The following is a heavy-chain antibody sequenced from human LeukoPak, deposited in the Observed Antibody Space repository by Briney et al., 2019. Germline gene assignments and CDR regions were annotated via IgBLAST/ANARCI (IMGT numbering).Heavy chain of an antibody. CDR2: IYYSGST. CDR1: GGSISSSSYY. J-gene: IGHJ5*02. V-gene: IGHV4-39*07. D-gene: IGHD3-16*01. CDR3: ARGGAKNWFDP. Sequence: PSETLSLTCTVSGGSISSSSYYWGWIRQPPGKGLEWIGSIYYSGSTYYNPSLKSRVTISVDTSKNQFSLKLSSVTAADTAVYYCARGGAKNWFDPWGQGTLVTVSP.